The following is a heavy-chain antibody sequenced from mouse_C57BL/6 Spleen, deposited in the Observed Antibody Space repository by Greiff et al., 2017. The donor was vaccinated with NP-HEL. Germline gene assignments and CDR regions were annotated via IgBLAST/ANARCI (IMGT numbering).Heavy chain of an antibody. V-gene: IGHV5-4*01. CDR2: ISDGGSYT. J-gene: IGHJ1*03. Sequence: EVKLVESGGGLVKPGGSLKLSCAASGFTFSSYAMSWVRQTPEKRLEWVATISDGGSYTYYPDNVKGRFTISRDTAKNNLYLQMSHLKSEDTAMYYCAREGDYWYFDVWGTGTTVTVSS. CDR3: AREGDYWYFDV. CDR1: GFTFSSYA.